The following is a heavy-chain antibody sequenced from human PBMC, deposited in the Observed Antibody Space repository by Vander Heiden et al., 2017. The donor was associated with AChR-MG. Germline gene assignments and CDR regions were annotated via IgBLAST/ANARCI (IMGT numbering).Heavy chain of an antibody. CDR3: ASASGSNDMGGSYFDY. CDR1: GGPANSAAFY. Sequence: QVQLQESGPGLVKPSQTLSLTCTVSGGPANSAAFYWGWIRQHPGKGLEWIGHIYYSGRSEYSPSRKRRVAISMDTSNHQVSLKLSSVNVAETAVYYCASASGSNDMGGSYFDYWSQGTLVTVSS. V-gene: IGHV4-31*03. CDR2: IYYSGRS. D-gene: IGHD3-10*01. J-gene: IGHJ4*02.